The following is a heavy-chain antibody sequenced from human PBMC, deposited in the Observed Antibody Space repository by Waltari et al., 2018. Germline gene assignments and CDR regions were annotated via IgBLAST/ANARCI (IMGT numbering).Heavy chain of an antibody. CDR2: INHSGST. CDR3: ARGLEKQHFDY. D-gene: IGHD6-13*01. Sequence: QVQLQQWGAGLLKPSETLSLTCAVYGGSFSGYYWSWIRQPPGKGLEWIGEINHSGSTNYNPSLKSRVTISVDTSKNQFALKLSSVTAADTAVYYCARGLEKQHFDYWGQGTLVTVSS. CDR1: GGSFSGYY. J-gene: IGHJ4*02. V-gene: IGHV4-34*01.